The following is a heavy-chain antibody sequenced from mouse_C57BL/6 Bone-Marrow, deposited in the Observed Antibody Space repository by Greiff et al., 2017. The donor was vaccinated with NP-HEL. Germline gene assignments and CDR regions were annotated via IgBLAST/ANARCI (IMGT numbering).Heavy chain of an antibody. J-gene: IGHJ1*03. D-gene: IGHD2-4*01. CDR2: INPYNGDT. CDR3: ARLCDYDWYFDV. CDR1: GYSFTGYF. V-gene: IGHV1-20*01. Sequence: VQLQQSGPELVKPGDSVKISCKASGYSFTGYFMNWVMQSHGKSLEWIGRINPYNGDTFYNQKFEGKSTLTVDKSSSTAHMELRSLTSEDSAVYYCARLCDYDWYFDVWGTGTTVTVSS.